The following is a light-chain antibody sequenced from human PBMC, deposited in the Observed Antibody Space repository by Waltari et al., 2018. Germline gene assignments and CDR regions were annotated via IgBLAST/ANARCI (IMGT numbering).Light chain of an antibody. V-gene: IGKV4-1*01. CDR3: QQYYNTPWT. CDR1: QSVLYRSNNNNY. CDR2: WAS. Sequence: DIVMTQSPDSLDVSLGERATINCKSSQSVLYRSNNNNYLAWYQQKPGQPPKLLIYWASTRESGVPDRFSGSGSGTDFTLTISSLQVADVAVYYCQQYYNTPWTFGQGTKVEIK. J-gene: IGKJ1*01.